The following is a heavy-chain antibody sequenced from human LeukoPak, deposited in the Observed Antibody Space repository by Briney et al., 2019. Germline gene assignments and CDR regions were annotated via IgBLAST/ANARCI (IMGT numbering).Heavy chain of an antibody. Sequence: GGSLRLSCAASGFTFSSYGMHWVRQAPGKGLEWVAVIWYDGSNKYYADSVKGRFTISRDNSKNTLYLQMNSLRAEDTAVYYCARDASTVHYYYYYGMDVWGQGTTVTVSS. CDR1: GFTFSSYG. CDR3: ARDASTVHYYYYYGMDV. D-gene: IGHD2-21*02. V-gene: IGHV3-33*01. CDR2: IWYDGSNK. J-gene: IGHJ6*02.